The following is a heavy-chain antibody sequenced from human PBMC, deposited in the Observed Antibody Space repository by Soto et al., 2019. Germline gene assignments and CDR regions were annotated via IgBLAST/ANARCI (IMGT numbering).Heavy chain of an antibody. V-gene: IGHV4-59*08. CDR2: IYYSGGT. Sequence: SETLSLTCTVSGGSISSYYWSWRRQPPGKGLEWIGDIYYSGGTNYNPSLKSRGTISVDTSKNQFSLKLNSVAAADTAVYYCARRWGGTFDIWGQGTMVTVSS. D-gene: IGHD3-10*01. CDR1: GGSISSYY. J-gene: IGHJ3*02. CDR3: ARRWGGTFDI.